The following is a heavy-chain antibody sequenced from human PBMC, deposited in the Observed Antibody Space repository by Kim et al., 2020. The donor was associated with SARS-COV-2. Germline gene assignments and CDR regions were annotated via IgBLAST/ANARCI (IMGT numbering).Heavy chain of an antibody. V-gene: IGHV4-59*01. CDR1: GGSISSYY. CDR3: PRAPGITTFGVVSAFDY. Sequence: SETLSLTCTVSGGSISSYYWSWIRQPPGKGLEWIGYIYYSGSTNYNPSLKSRVTISVDTSKNQLSLKLSSVTAADTAVYYCPRAPGITTFGVVSAFDYWG. J-gene: IGHJ4*01. CDR2: IYYSGST. D-gene: IGHD3-3*01.